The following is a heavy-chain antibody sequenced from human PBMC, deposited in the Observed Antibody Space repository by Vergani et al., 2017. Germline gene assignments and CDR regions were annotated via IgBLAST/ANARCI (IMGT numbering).Heavy chain of an antibody. V-gene: IGHV7-4-1*02. CDR2: INTNTGNP. Sequence: VQSGDEVKKPGASVKVSCKASGYTFTSYAMNWVRQAPGQGLEWMGWINTNTGNPTYAQGFTGRFVFSLDTSVSTAYLQISSLKAEDTAVYYCARDIVVVVAAEAAFDIWGQGTMVTVSS. D-gene: IGHD2-15*01. CDR1: GYTFTSYA. CDR3: ARDIVVVVAAEAAFDI. J-gene: IGHJ3*02.